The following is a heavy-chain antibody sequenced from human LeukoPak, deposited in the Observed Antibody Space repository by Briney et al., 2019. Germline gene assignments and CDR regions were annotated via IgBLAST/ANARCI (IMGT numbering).Heavy chain of an antibody. CDR3: ARDAPVVPWELPTYFDY. V-gene: IGHV1-69*05. CDR1: GGTFSSYA. CDR2: IIPIFGTA. Sequence: SVKVSCKASGGTFSSYAISWVRQAPGQGLEWMGGIIPIFGTANYAQKFQGRVTITTDESTSTPYMELSSLRSEDTAVYYCARDAPVVPWELPTYFDYWGQGTLVTVSS. J-gene: IGHJ4*02. D-gene: IGHD1-26*01.